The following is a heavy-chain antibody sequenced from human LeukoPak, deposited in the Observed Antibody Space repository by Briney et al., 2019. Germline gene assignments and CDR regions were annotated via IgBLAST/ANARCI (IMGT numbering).Heavy chain of an antibody. CDR2: VPYSGST. D-gene: IGHD6-13*01. Sequence: SETLSLTCSVSGGSISSGGYYWSWIRQHPGKGLEWVGYVPYSGSTFYNPSLKSRVTISLDTTKNQFSLRLTSVTAADTAVYYCAVKIAAAGFYWGQGTLVTVSS. V-gene: IGHV4-31*03. CDR1: GGSISSGGYY. CDR3: AVKIAAAGFY. J-gene: IGHJ4*02.